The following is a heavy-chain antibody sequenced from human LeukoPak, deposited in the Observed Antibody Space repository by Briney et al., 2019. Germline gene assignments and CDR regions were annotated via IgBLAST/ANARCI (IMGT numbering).Heavy chain of an antibody. V-gene: IGHV1-2*02. CDR3: ARSEYSSGWFDP. CDR2: INPNSGGT. CDR1: GYTFTGYY. D-gene: IGHD6-19*01. J-gene: IGHJ5*02. Sequence: GASVKVSCKAFGYTFTGYYMHWVRQAPGQGLEWMGWINPNSGGTNYAQKFQGRVTMTRDTSISTAYMELSRLRSDDTAVYYCARSEYSSGWFDPWGQGTLVTVSS.